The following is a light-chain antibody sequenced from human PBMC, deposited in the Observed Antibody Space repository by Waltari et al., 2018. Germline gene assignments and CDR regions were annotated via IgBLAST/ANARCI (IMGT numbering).Light chain of an antibody. CDR2: EAS. Sequence: EIVLTQSPATLSLSPGERATLSCRASQSVSSYLAWYQQKPGQAPRLLIYEASNRAAGIPARFSGSGSETDFTLTISSLEPEDFAVYYCQQRSNWLWTFGQGTKVEIK. CDR3: QQRSNWLWT. CDR1: QSVSSY. V-gene: IGKV3-11*01. J-gene: IGKJ1*01.